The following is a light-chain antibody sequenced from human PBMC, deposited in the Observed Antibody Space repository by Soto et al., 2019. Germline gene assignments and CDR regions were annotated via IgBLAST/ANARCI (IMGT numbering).Light chain of an antibody. CDR3: QTWGSGIVV. CDR2: VNSDGSH. CDR1: NGHSSYA. Sequence: QPVLTQSPSASASLGASVKLTCTLNNGHSSYAIAWHQQQPEKGPRYLMKVNSDGSHRKGDGIPDRFSGSSSGAERYLSISGLQSEDEADYYCQTWGSGIVVFGGGTQLTVL. J-gene: IGLJ2*01. V-gene: IGLV4-69*01.